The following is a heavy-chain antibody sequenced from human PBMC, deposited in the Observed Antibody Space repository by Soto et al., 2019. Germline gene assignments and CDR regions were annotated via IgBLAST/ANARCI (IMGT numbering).Heavy chain of an antibody. CDR3: AEDLPMIVATTGAFDI. J-gene: IGHJ3*02. V-gene: IGHV3-30*18. Sequence: QVQLVESGGGVVQPGRSLRLSCAASGFTFSSYGMHWVRQAPGKGLEWVAVISYDGSNKYYADSVKGRFTISRDNSKNTLYLQMNSLRAEDTAVYYCAEDLPMIVATTGAFDIWGQGTMVTVSS. CDR2: ISYDGSNK. CDR1: GFTFSSYG. D-gene: IGHD5-12*01.